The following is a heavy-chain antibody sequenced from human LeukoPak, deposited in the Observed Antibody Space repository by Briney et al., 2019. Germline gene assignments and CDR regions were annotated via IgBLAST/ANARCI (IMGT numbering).Heavy chain of an antibody. CDR3: ARDEIRIAAAGFYFDY. Sequence: GGSLRLSCAASGFTFSSYAMQWVRQAPGKGLEWVAVISYDGSNKYYADSVKGRFTISRDNSKNTLYLQMNSLRAEDTAVYYCARDEIRIAAAGFYFDYWGQGTLVAVSS. D-gene: IGHD6-13*01. V-gene: IGHV3-30*04. CDR2: ISYDGSNK. J-gene: IGHJ4*02. CDR1: GFTFSSYA.